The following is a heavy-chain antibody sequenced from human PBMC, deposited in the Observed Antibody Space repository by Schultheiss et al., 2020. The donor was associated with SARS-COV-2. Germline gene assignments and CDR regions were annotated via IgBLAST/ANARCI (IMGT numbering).Heavy chain of an antibody. Sequence: GGSLRLSCAASEFTFSVYWMHWVRQGPGKGLVWVSHINSDGSSATYADSVKGRFTISRDNAKNSLYLQMNSLRAEDTAVYYCARGGLLWFRELLHYFDYWGQGTLVTVSS. J-gene: IGHJ4*02. CDR2: INSDGSSA. V-gene: IGHV3-74*01. CDR3: ARGGLLWFRELLHYFDY. D-gene: IGHD3-10*01. CDR1: EFTFSVYW.